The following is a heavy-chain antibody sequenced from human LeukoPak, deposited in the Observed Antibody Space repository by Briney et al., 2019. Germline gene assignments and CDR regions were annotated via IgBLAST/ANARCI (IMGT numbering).Heavy chain of an antibody. CDR1: GGSTSSYY. D-gene: IGHD6-19*01. Sequence: SETLSLTCTVSGGSTSSYYWSWIRQPPGKGLEWIGYIYYSGSTSYNPSLKSRVTISVDTSKNQFSLKLSSVTAADTAVYYCASGSSGWYYRIDYWGQGTLVTVSS. CDR3: ASGSSGWYYRIDY. J-gene: IGHJ4*02. V-gene: IGHV4-59*01. CDR2: IYYSGST.